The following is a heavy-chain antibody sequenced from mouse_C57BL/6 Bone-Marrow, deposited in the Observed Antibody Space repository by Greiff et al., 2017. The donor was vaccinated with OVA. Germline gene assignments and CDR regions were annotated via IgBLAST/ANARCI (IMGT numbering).Heavy chain of an antibody. V-gene: IGHV2-2*01. CDR2: IWSGGST. CDR1: GFSFTSYG. J-gene: IGHJ3*01. D-gene: IGHD2-3*01. Sequence: VQLQQPGPGLVQPSQCLSISCTASGFSFTSYGVHWVRQSPGQGLEWLGVIWSGGSTDYYAAFISRLSISKDNSKSQVFFKMNRLQADDTAIYYCARERWNAYRGQGTLVSVSA. CDR3: ARERWNAY.